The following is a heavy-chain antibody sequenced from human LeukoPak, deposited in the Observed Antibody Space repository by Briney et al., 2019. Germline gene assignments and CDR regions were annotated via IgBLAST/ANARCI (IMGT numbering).Heavy chain of an antibody. V-gene: IGHV4-34*01. Sequence: SETLSLTCAVYGGSFSGYYWSWIRQPPGKGLEWIGEINHSGSTNYNPSLKSRVTISVDTSKNQFSLKLSSVTAADTAVYYCARGPEGYYGSGSPPDIWGQGTLVTVSS. CDR3: ARGPEGYYGSGSPPDI. CDR2: INHSGST. J-gene: IGHJ4*02. D-gene: IGHD3-10*01. CDR1: GGSFSGYY.